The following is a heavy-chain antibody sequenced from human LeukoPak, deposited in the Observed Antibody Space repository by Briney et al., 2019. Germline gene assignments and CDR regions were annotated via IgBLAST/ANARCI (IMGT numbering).Heavy chain of an antibody. CDR2: ISGSGGST. CDR1: GFTFSSYA. Sequence: GGSLRLSCAASGFTFSSYAMSWVRQAPGKGLEWASAISGSGGSTYYADSVKGRFTISRDNSKNTLYLQMNSLRAEDTAVYYCAKSPGIAVAGGENYFDYWGQGTLVTVSS. CDR3: AKSPGIAVAGGENYFDY. J-gene: IGHJ4*02. D-gene: IGHD6-19*01. V-gene: IGHV3-23*01.